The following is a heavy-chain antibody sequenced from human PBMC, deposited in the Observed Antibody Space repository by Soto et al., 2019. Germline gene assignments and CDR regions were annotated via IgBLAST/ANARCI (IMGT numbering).Heavy chain of an antibody. CDR1: GGSISSGGYY. CDR3: ARDRIQLWSYYYYGMDV. J-gene: IGHJ6*02. Sequence: SETLSLTCTVSGGSISSGGYYWSWIRQHPGKGLEWIGYIYYSGSTYYNPSLKSRVTISVDTSKNQFSLKLSSVTAADTAVYYCARDRIQLWSYYYYGMDVWGQGTTVTVPS. D-gene: IGHD5-18*01. V-gene: IGHV4-31*03. CDR2: IYYSGST.